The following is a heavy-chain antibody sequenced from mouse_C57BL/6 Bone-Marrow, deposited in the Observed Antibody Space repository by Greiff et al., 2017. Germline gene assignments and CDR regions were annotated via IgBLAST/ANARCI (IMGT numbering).Heavy chain of an antibody. Sequence: VKVVESGPGLVQPSQSLSITCTVSGFSLTSYGVHWVRQSPGKGLEWLGVIWSGGSTDSNAAFISRLSISKDNSKSQVFFKMNSLQADDTAICYCARGGLLYYAMDYWGQGTSVTGSS. CDR1: GFSLTSYG. J-gene: IGHJ4*01. CDR3: ARGGLLYYAMDY. CDR2: IWSGGST. V-gene: IGHV2-2*01.